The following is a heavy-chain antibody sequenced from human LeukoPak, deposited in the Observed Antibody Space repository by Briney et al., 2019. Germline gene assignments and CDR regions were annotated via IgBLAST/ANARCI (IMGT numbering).Heavy chain of an antibody. D-gene: IGHD3-10*01. CDR1: GGSIRSYY. CDR2: IYHSGST. CDR3: ARDTGGITMVRGGMDV. J-gene: IGHJ6*04. Sequence: SETLSLTXTVSGGSIRSYYWGWIRQPPGKGLEWIGSIYHSGSTYYNPSLKSRVTISVDTSKNQFSLKLSSVTAADTAVYYCARDTGGITMVRGGMDVWGKGTTVTVSS. V-gene: IGHV4-38-2*02.